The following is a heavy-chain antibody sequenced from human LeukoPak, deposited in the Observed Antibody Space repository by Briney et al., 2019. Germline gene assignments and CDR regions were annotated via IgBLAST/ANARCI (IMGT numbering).Heavy chain of an antibody. CDR2: IRYDGSNK. CDR1: GCTFSSYG. CDR3: AKDLGVVITLPGY. D-gene: IGHD3-3*01. J-gene: IGHJ4*02. V-gene: IGHV3-30*02. Sequence: GGSLRLSCAASGCTFSSYGMHWVRQAPGKGLEWVAFIRYDGSNKYYADSVKGRFTISRDNSKNTLYLQMTSLRAEDTAVYYCAKDLGVVITLPGYWGQGTLVTVSS.